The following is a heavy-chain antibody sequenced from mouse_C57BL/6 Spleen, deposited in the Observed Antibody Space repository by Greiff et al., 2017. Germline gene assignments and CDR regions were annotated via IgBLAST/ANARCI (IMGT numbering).Heavy chain of an antibody. CDR1: GYSITSGYY. CDR3: ARDRGTTVVATGYFDV. V-gene: IGHV3-6*01. CDR2: ISYDGSN. Sequence: ESGPGLVKPSQSLSLTCSVTGYSITSGYYWNWIRQFPGNKLEWMGYISYDGSNNYNPSLKNRISITRDTSKNQFFLKLNSVTTEDTATYYCARDRGTTVVATGYFDVWGTGTTVTVSS. J-gene: IGHJ1*03. D-gene: IGHD1-1*01.